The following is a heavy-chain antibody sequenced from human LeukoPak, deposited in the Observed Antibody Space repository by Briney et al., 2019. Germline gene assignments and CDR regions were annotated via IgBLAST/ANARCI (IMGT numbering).Heavy chain of an antibody. D-gene: IGHD3-22*01. CDR2: IYTSGST. CDR3: ARSDSSGYYYVSYFDY. J-gene: IGHJ4*02. Sequence: SETLSLTRTVSGGSISSGSYYWSWIRQPAGKGLEWIGRIYTSGSTNYNPSLKSRVTISVDTSKNQFSLKLSSVTAADTAVYYCARSDSSGYYYVSYFDYWGQGTLVTVSS. V-gene: IGHV4-61*02. CDR1: GGSISSGSYY.